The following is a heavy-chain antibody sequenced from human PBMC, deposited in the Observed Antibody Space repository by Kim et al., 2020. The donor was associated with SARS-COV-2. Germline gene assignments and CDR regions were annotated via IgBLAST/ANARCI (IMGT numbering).Heavy chain of an antibody. CDR2: IKSKADGGKT. D-gene: IGHD2-21*01. V-gene: IGHV3-15*01. CDR3: TTHHLWMVFAV. CDR1: GFTFSNIS. Sequence: GGSLRLSCAASGFTFSNISMSWVRQAPGKGLEWVCGIKSKADGGKTDFAAPGQVSFTIARYDSKNTLYLQMNSLKNEDTAVYYCTTHHLWMVFAVCGRVT. J-gene: IGHJ2*01.